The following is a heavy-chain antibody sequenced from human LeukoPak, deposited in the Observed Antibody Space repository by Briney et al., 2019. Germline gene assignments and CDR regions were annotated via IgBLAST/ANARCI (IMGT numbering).Heavy chain of an antibody. Sequence: GGSLRLTCAASGFTFSTYAMNWVRQAPGKGLGWVSAISGSGGSTYYADSVKGRFTISRDNTKNTLYLQMNSLRADDTAVYYCAKGRTYSGSFFDNWGQGTLVTVSS. CDR1: GFTFSTYA. CDR2: ISGSGGST. J-gene: IGHJ4*02. V-gene: IGHV3-23*01. D-gene: IGHD1-26*01. CDR3: AKGRTYSGSFFDN.